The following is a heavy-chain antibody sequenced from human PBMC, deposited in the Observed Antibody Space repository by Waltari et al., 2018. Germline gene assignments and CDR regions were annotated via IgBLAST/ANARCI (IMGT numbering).Heavy chain of an antibody. J-gene: IGHJ3*02. Sequence: EVQLVESGGGLVQPGGSLRLSCAASGFTFSSYWMSWVRQAPGKGLEWVANIKQDGSEKYYVDSVKGRVTISRDNAKNALYPQMNSLIAEDTAVYYCARDSSVLFDIWGQGTMVTVSS. CDR2: IKQDGSEK. CDR3: ARDSSVLFDI. D-gene: IGHD3-3*01. V-gene: IGHV3-7*01. CDR1: GFTFSSYW.